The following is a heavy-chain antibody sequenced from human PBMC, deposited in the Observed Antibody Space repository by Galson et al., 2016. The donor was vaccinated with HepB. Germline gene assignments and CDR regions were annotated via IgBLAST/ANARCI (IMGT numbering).Heavy chain of an antibody. CDR1: GFTFSSYW. CDR3: ATGNGHAFDI. Sequence: SLRLSCAASGFTFSSYWMHWVHQAPGKGLVWVSGINSDGTSTTYADSVKGRFTISRDNAKNTLYLQMNSLRAEDTAVYHCATGNGHAFDIWGQGTMVTFSS. D-gene: IGHD2-8*01. CDR2: INSDGTST. J-gene: IGHJ3*02. V-gene: IGHV3-74*01.